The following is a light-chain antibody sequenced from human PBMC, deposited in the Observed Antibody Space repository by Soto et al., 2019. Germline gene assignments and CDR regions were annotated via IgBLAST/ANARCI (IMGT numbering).Light chain of an antibody. CDR3: HQRQSWPRT. Sequence: EIVLTQSPATLSSFPGDRVTLSCRASQYINTRLAWYQHRPGQAPRLLIYQTSIRAAGIPGRFSASGSGTDFTLTISDVQPEDFALYYCHQRQSWPRTFGQGTKVDI. J-gene: IGKJ1*01. CDR1: QYINTR. CDR2: QTS. V-gene: IGKV3-11*01.